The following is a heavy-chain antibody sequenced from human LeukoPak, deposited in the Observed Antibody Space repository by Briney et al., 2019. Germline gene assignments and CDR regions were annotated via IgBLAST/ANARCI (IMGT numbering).Heavy chain of an antibody. CDR1: GFTFSSYS. V-gene: IGHV3-21*01. CDR3: ARLSAYYYGSYFYYYMDV. Sequence: PRGSLRLSCAAAGFTFSSYSMNWVRQAPGKGLEWVSSISSSSSYIYYADSVKGRFTISRDNAKKSVYLHMSSLRAEDTALYYCARLSAYYYGSYFYYYMDVWGKGTTVTVSS. J-gene: IGHJ6*03. D-gene: IGHD3-10*01. CDR2: ISSSSSYI.